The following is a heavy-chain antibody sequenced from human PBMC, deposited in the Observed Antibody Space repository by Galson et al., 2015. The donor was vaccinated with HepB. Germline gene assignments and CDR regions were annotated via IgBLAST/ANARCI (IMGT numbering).Heavy chain of an antibody. CDR3: ARHGLSPTSLWFGESLYFDL. Sequence: QSGAEVKKPGESLKISCKGSGYSFTSYWIGWVRQMPGKGLEWMGIIYPGDSDTRYSPSFQGQVTISADKSISTAYLQWSSLKASDTAMYYCARHGLSPTSLWFGESLYFDLWGRGTLVTVSS. CDR2: IYPGDSDT. V-gene: IGHV5-51*01. D-gene: IGHD3-10*01. CDR1: GYSFTSYW. J-gene: IGHJ2*01.